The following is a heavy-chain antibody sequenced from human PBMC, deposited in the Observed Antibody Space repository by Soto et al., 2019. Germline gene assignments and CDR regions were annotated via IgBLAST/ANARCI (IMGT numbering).Heavy chain of an antibody. CDR1: GFTFSSYG. J-gene: IGHJ4*02. D-gene: IGHD2-2*01. V-gene: IGHV3-30*18. CDR3: AKPKYQLPTCFDY. Sequence: GGSLRLSCAASGFTFSSYGMHWVRQAPGKGLEWVAVISYDGSNKYYADSVKGRFTISRDNSKNTLYLQMNSLRAEDTAVYYCAKPKYQLPTCFDYWGQGTLVTVSS. CDR2: ISYDGSNK.